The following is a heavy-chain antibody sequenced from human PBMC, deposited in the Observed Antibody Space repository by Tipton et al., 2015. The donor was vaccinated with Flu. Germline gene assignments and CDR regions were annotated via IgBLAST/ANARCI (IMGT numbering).Heavy chain of an antibody. Sequence: VQLVQSGGGLEQPGRSLRLSCAASGFTFDDYAMHWVRQAPGKGLEWVSGISWNSGSIGYADSVKGRFTISRDNAKNILYLQMNSLRPEDTALYYCARGTRAGSVHATTVFYFDYWGQGTLVTVSS. CDR3: ARGTRAGSVHATTVFYFDY. CDR1: GFTFDDYA. J-gene: IGHJ4*02. D-gene: IGHD4-17*01. CDR2: ISWNSGSI. V-gene: IGHV3-9*01.